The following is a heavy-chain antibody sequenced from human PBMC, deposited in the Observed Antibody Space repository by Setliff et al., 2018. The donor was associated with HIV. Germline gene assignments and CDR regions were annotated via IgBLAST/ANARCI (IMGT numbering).Heavy chain of an antibody. J-gene: IGHJ3*02. Sequence: ASVKVSCKVSGHTLTELSMHWVRQAPGKGLEWMGGFDPEDAETIYAQNFRGRVTMTEDTSTDTAYMELSSLRSEDTAFYYCTTDGSYDILTGPTPGAFDIWGQGTMVTVSS. CDR2: FDPEDAET. CDR1: GHTLTELS. V-gene: IGHV1-24*01. D-gene: IGHD3-9*01. CDR3: TTDGSYDILTGPTPGAFDI.